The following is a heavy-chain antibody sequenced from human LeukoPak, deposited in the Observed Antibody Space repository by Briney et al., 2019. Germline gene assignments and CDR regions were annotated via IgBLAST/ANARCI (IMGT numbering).Heavy chain of an antibody. D-gene: IGHD5-12*01. V-gene: IGHV4-34*01. CDR3: ARRPHGYKNDY. CDR2: INHSGST. CDR1: RGSFSGYY. J-gene: IGHJ4*02. Sequence: PSETLSLTCAVYRGSFSGYYWSWIRQPPGKGLEWIGEINHSGSTNYNPSLKSRVTISVDTSKNQFSLKLSSVTAADTAVYYCARRPHGYKNDYWGQGTLVTVSS.